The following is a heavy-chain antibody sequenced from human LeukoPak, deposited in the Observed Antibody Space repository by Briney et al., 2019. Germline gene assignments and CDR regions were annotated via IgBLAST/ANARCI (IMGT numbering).Heavy chain of an antibody. CDR3: AELGITMIGGV. Sequence: GGSLRLSCAASGFTFSSYSMNWVRQAPGKGLEWVSYISSSGSTIYYADSVKGRFTISRDNAKNSLYPQMNSLRAEDTAVYYCAELGITMIGGVWGKGTTVTISS. V-gene: IGHV3-48*04. CDR1: GFTFSSYS. J-gene: IGHJ6*04. D-gene: IGHD3-10*02. CDR2: ISSSGSTI.